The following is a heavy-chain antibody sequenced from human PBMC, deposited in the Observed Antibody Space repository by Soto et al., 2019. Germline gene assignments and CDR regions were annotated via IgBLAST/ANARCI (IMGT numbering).Heavy chain of an antibody. CDR1: GFSLSTSGVG. Sequence: QITLKESGPTLVKPTQTLTLTCTFSGFSLSTSGVGVGWIRQPPGKALEWLALIYWDDDKRYSPSLKSRLTTTKDTSKNQVVLTMTNMDPVDTATYYCAHRGTDYCSSTSCYLVFDYWGQGTLVTVSS. D-gene: IGHD2-2*01. CDR3: AHRGTDYCSSTSCYLVFDY. CDR2: IYWDDDK. J-gene: IGHJ4*02. V-gene: IGHV2-5*02.